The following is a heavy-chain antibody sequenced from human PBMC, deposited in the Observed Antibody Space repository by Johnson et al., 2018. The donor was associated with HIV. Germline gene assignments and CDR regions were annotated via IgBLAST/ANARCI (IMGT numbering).Heavy chain of an antibody. Sequence: QVQLVESGGGLVKPGGSLRVSCAASGFSFSDYYMSWIRQAPGKGLEWVSYISSSTDTIYYADSVKGRFTISRDNSKSTLYLEMSSLRVEDTAVYYCVAATGANGLDIWGQGTKVTVSS. CDR2: ISSSTDTI. CDR1: GFSFSDYY. V-gene: IGHV3-11*04. D-gene: IGHD1-26*01. J-gene: IGHJ3*02. CDR3: VAATGANGLDI.